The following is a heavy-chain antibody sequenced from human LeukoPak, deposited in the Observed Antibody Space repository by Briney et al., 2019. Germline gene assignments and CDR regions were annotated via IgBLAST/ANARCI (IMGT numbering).Heavy chain of an antibody. V-gene: IGHV1-46*01. CDR3: ASLSSSGWYKYYFDY. D-gene: IGHD6-19*01. CDR2: IDPSGGST. J-gene: IGHJ4*02. CDR1: GYTFTSYY. Sequence: ASVKVSCKASGYTFTSYYIHWVRQAPGQGLEWMGIIDPSGGSTIYAQKFQGRVTMTRDMSTSTVYMELSSLRSDDTAVYYCASLSSSGWYKYYFDYWGQGTLVTVSS.